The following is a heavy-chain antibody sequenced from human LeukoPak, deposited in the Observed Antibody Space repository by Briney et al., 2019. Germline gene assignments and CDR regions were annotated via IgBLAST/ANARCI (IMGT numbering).Heavy chain of an antibody. CDR3: ARQVGSYYIGAFDI. CDR2: IYSGGST. J-gene: IGHJ3*02. D-gene: IGHD1-26*01. Sequence: SETLSLTCTVSGGSISSSSYHWGWIRQPPGKGLEWIGSIYSGGSTYYSPSLKSRVTISVDTSKNQFSLKLSSVTAADTAVYYCARQVGSYYIGAFDIWGQGTMVTVSS. V-gene: IGHV4-39*01. CDR1: GGSISSSSYH.